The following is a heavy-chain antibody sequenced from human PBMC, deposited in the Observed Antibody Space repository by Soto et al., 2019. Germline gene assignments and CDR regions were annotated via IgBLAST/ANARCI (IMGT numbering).Heavy chain of an antibody. V-gene: IGHV4-59*01. CDR3: ARGRGYDILTGYYGWFDP. D-gene: IGHD3-9*01. Sequence: PXAILALTCTVSGGSISSYYWSWIRQPPGKGLEWIGYIYYSGSTNYNPSLKSRVTISVDTSKNQFSLKLSSVTAADTAVYYCARGRGYDILTGYYGWFDPWGQGTLVTVSS. J-gene: IGHJ5*02. CDR2: IYYSGST. CDR1: GGSISSYY.